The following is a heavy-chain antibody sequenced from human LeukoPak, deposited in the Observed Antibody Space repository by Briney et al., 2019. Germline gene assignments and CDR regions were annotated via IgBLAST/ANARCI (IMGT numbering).Heavy chain of an antibody. Sequence: ASVKVSCKASGYTFTGYYMHWVRQAPGQGLEWMGWMNPNSGNTGYAQKFQGRVTMTRNTSISTAYMELSSLRSEDTAVYYCARGFHISGAFDIWGQGTMVTVSS. CDR2: MNPNSGNT. V-gene: IGHV1-8*02. D-gene: IGHD2-21*01. CDR1: GYTFTGYY. CDR3: ARGFHISGAFDI. J-gene: IGHJ3*02.